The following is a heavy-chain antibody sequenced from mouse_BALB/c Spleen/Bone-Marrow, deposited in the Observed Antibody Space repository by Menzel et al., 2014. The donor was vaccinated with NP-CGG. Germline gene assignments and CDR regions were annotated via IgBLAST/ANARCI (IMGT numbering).Heavy chain of an antibody. CDR3: ARLGHRGWFAY. J-gene: IGHJ3*01. D-gene: IGHD3-1*01. CDR1: GFDFSRYW. V-gene: IGHV4-1*02. Sequence: EVKVIEPGGGLVQPGGSLKLSCAASGFDFSRYWMSWVRQAPGKGLEWIGEINPDSSTINYTPSLKDKFIISRDNAKNTLYLQMSRVRSEDTALYYCARLGHRGWFAYWGQGTLVTVSA. CDR2: INPDSSTI.